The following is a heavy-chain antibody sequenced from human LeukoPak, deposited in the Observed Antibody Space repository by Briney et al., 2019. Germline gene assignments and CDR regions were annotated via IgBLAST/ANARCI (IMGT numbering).Heavy chain of an antibody. CDR3: ARRDSGTYYYLDY. J-gene: IGHJ4*02. D-gene: IGHD1-26*01. CDR1: GFNFENRA. Sequence: GGSLRLSCAASGFNFENRAMSWVRQAPGKGLEWVSAITWNGGSTGYADSVKGRFTISRDNAKNSVFLQMNSLRAEDTALYYCARRDSGTYYYLDYWGQGSLVTVSA. CDR2: ITWNGGST. V-gene: IGHV3-20*04.